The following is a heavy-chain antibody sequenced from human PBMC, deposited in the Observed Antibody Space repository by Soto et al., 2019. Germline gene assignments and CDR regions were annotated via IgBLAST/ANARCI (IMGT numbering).Heavy chain of an antibody. Sequence: SETLSLTCTVSGGSIISSDFYWGWVRQPPGKGLEWIGSIFYLGSSCYNPSLKSRVTMSVDTSKNQFSLRLRSVTAADTALYFCARHSLALRKNNWFDPWGQGIMVTVSS. CDR1: GGSIISSDFY. D-gene: IGHD3-3*02. CDR2: IFYLGSS. J-gene: IGHJ5*02. CDR3: ARHSLALRKNNWFDP. V-gene: IGHV4-39*01.